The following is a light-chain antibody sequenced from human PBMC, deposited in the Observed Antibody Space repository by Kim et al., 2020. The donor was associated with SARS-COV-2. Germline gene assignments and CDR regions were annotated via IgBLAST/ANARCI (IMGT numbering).Light chain of an antibody. Sequence: SASVGDSVNITCRASQRIRKYLNWYQQKPGKPPKFLIYGASNLENGVPSRFSGGGSGTDFTLTISSLQPDDFATYYCQQSHTPPFTFGQGTKLEI. CDR3: QQSHTPPFT. V-gene: IGKV1-39*01. J-gene: IGKJ2*01. CDR1: QRIRKY. CDR2: GAS.